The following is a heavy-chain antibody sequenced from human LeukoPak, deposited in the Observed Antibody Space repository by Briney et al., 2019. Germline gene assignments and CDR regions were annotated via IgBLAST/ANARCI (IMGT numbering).Heavy chain of an antibody. J-gene: IGHJ4*02. D-gene: IGHD6-13*01. V-gene: IGHV3-30-3*01. Sequence: PGGSLRLSCAASGFTFSSYAMHWVRQAPGKGPEWVAVISYDGSNKYYADSVKGRFTISRDNSKNTLYLQMNSLRAEDTAVYYCARDEGIAAAGTDYWGQGTLVTVSS. CDR1: GFTFSSYA. CDR2: ISYDGSNK. CDR3: ARDEGIAAAGTDY.